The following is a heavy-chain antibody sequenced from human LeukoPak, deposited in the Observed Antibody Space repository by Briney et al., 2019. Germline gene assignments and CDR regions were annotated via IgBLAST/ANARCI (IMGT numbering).Heavy chain of an antibody. CDR2: ISGSDGRT. CDR1: GFTFSSYA. CDR3: AKSRVEGSFYYFDC. V-gene: IGHV3-23*01. Sequence: GGSLRLSCAASGFTFSSYAMSWVRQAPGKGLEWVSAISGSDGRTYYADSVKGRFTISRDNSKNTLYLQMNSLRAEDTAVYSCAKSRVEGSFYYFDCRGQGTLVTVSS. J-gene: IGHJ4*02. D-gene: IGHD3-3*01.